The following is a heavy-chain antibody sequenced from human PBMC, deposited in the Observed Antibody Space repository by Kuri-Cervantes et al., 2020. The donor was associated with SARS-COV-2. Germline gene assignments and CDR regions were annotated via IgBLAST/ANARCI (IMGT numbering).Heavy chain of an antibody. CDR1: GITVSRNY. J-gene: IGHJ6*02. CDR3: AGGFAMVRSMDV. CDR2: TYSGGNA. Sequence: GESLKISCAVSGITVSRNYMSWVRQAPGKVLEWVPVTYSGGNAYYADSVKGRFTISTDDSKSTLCLPLNSLRAEDSAVYYCAGGFAMVRSMDVWGQGTTVTVSS. V-gene: IGHV3-53*01. D-gene: IGHD3-10*01.